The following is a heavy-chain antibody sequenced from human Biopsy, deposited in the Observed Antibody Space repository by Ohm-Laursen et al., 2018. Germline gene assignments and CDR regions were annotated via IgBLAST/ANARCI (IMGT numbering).Heavy chain of an antibody. CDR3: ARTPRDSFWSGSYKRGLWFDP. CDR1: RGSFGGYY. CDR2: IHNDDT. Sequence: SDTLSLTCTVSRGSFGGYYWSWIRQTPGRGLQYIAYIHNDDTHYNPSLESRVTISLDTSKSQFSLKLTSVTAADTAVYYCARTPRDSFWSGSYKRGLWFDPWGQGTLVIVSS. V-gene: IGHV4-59*07. J-gene: IGHJ5*02. D-gene: IGHD3-3*01.